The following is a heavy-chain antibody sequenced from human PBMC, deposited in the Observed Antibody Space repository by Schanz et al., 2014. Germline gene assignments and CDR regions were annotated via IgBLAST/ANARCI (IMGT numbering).Heavy chain of an antibody. CDR1: GFTVSSNH. CDR2: ISYDGSNK. V-gene: IGHV3-30-3*01. CDR3: AKQIHYDILTVTRN. Sequence: GQLAESGGGLVQPGGSLRLSCAVSGFTVSSNHMSWVRQAPGKGLEWVAVISYDGSNKYYADSVKGRFTISRDNSKNTLYLQMNSLSADDTAVFYCAKQIHYDILTVTRNWGQGTLVTVSS. J-gene: IGHJ4*02. D-gene: IGHD3-9*01.